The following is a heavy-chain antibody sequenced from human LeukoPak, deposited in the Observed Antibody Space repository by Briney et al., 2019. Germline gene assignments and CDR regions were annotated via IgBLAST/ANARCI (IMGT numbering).Heavy chain of an antibody. V-gene: IGHV1-69*06. D-gene: IGHD4-17*01. CDR3: ARDYGDYRENYNWFDP. J-gene: IGHJ5*02. CDR1: GYTFTYFG. Sequence: SLKVSCKPSGYTFTYFGITWVRQAPGQGLEWMGGIIPIFGTANYAQKFQGRVTITADKSTSTAYMELSRLRSEDTAVYYCARDYGDYRENYNWFDPWGQGTLVTVSS. CDR2: IIPIFGTA.